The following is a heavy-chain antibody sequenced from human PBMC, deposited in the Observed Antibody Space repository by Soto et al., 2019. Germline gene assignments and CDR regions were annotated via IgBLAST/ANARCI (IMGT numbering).Heavy chain of an antibody. CDR1: GYTFTSYG. Sequence: ASVKVSCKASGYTFTSYGISWVRQAPGQGLEWMGWISAYNGNTNYTQKLQGRVTMTTDTSTSTAYMELRSLRSDDTAVYYCARDPNDDYSNYPIDYWGQGTLVTVSS. CDR3: ARDPNDDYSNYPIDY. CDR2: ISAYNGNT. V-gene: IGHV1-18*01. J-gene: IGHJ4*02. D-gene: IGHD4-4*01.